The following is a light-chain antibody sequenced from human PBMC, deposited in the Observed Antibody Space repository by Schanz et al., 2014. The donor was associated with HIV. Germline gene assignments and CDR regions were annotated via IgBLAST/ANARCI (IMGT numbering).Light chain of an antibody. CDR2: DDN. CDR3: QSYDSSNRWV. CDR1: SGSIASNY. J-gene: IGLJ3*02. Sequence: NFMLTQPHSLSESPGKTVTISCTRSSGSIASNYVQWYQQRPGSAPTTVIYDDNQRPSGVPDRFSGSIDDSSNSASLTISGLKTEDEADYYCQSYDSSNRWVFGGGTKLTVL. V-gene: IGLV6-57*04.